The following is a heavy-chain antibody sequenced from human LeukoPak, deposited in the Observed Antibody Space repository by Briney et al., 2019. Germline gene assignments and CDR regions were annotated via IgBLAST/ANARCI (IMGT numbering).Heavy chain of an antibody. V-gene: IGHV3-20*04. CDR3: AREHYTAGFDY. CDR2: INWNGGST. D-gene: IGHD2-2*02. J-gene: IGHJ4*02. CDR1: GFSFDDYG. Sequence: PGGSLRLSCAASGFSFDDYGMSWVRQAPGKGLEWVPGINWNGGSTNYADSVKGRFTISRDNAKDSLYLQVNSLRAEDTALYYCAREHYTAGFDYWGQGTLVTVSS.